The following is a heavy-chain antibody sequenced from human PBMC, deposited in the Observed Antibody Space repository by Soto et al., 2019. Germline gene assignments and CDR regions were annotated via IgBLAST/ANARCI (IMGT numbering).Heavy chain of an antibody. J-gene: IGHJ4*02. V-gene: IGHV3-7*01. CDR2: IKEDGSDM. Sequence: EVQLVESGGGLVQPGGSLRLSCAASGFTFSSYWMSWVRQAPGKGLEWVANIKEDGSDMYYVDSVKGRFTISRDNAKNSLYLQMNSLRAEDTAVYYCATEVWVYYDFWSGYSDYWGQGTVVTVSS. CDR3: ATEVWVYYDFWSGYSDY. CDR1: GFTFSSYW. D-gene: IGHD3-3*01.